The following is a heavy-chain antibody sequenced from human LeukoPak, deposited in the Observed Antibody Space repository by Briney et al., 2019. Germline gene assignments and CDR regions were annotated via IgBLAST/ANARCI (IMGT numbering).Heavy chain of an antibody. J-gene: IGHJ4*02. Sequence: GGSLRLSCAASGFTFSSYGMHWVRQAPGKGLEGVAFIRYDGSNKYYADPVKGRFTISRDNSKNTLYLQMNSLRAEDTAVYYCAKDFSDYDFWSGYWGFDYWGQGTLVTVSS. V-gene: IGHV3-30*02. D-gene: IGHD3-3*01. CDR2: IRYDGSNK. CDR1: GFTFSSYG. CDR3: AKDFSDYDFWSGYWGFDY.